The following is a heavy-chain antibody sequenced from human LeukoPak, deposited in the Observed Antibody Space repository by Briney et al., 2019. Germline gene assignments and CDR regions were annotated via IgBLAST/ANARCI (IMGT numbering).Heavy chain of an antibody. D-gene: IGHD6-19*01. CDR1: GGSFSGSY. J-gene: IGHJ4*02. V-gene: IGHV4-34*01. Sequence: PSETLSLTCAVYGGSFSGSYWSWIRQPPGKGLEWIGEINHSRSTNYNPSLKRRVTMSVDTSKNQFSLKLSSVTAADTAVYYCARERADYSSGWYGGLDYWGQGTLVTVSS. CDR3: ARERADYSSGWYGGLDY. CDR2: INHSRST.